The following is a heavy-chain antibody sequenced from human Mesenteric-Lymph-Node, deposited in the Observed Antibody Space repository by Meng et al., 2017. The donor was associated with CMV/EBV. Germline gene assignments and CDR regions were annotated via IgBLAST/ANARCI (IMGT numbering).Heavy chain of an antibody. V-gene: IGHV1-2*02. CDR3: ARGKARWRLQNYYYYGMDV. CDR1: GYTFTGYY. Sequence: ASVKVSCKASGYTFTGYYMHWVRQAPGQGLEWMGWINPNGGGTNYAQKFQGRVTMTSDTSISTGHMELSRLRSDDTAVYYCARGKARWRLQNYYYYGMDVWGQGTTVTVSS. CDR2: INPNGGGT. D-gene: IGHD2-21*01. J-gene: IGHJ6*02.